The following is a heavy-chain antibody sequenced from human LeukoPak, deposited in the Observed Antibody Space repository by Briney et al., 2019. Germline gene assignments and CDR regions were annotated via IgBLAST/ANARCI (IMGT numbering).Heavy chain of an antibody. CDR2: IYSDGRT. Sequence: GGSLRLSCAASGFTVSSNYMSWVRQAPGKGLEWVSEIYSDGRTYYAASVKGRFSISRDKSKNTVYLQMNSLRAEDTAVYYCARDLREYGVFDIWGQGTMVTVSS. D-gene: IGHD3-10*01. CDR3: ARDLREYGVFDI. CDR1: GFTVSSNY. V-gene: IGHV3-53*01. J-gene: IGHJ3*02.